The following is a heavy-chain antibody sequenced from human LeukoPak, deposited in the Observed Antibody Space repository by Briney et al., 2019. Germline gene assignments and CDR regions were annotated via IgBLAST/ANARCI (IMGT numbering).Heavy chain of an antibody. CDR1: GFTFSSYG. CDR2: ISGTGGDT. V-gene: IGHV3-23*01. CDR3: AKATLTSIVVVTAKNWFDP. Sequence: GSLRLSCAASGFTFSSYGMTWVRQAPGKGLEWVSSISGTGGDTYYADSVKGRFTISRDNSKDTLYLQINGLRAEDTAVYYCAKATLTSIVVVTAKNWFDPWGQGTLVTVSS. D-gene: IGHD2-21*02. J-gene: IGHJ5*02.